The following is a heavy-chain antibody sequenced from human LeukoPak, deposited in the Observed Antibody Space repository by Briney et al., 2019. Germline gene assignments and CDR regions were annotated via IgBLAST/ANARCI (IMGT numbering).Heavy chain of an antibody. CDR3: ARVEYSSSFPPYYFDY. V-gene: IGHV4-38-2*02. CDR1: GYSISSGYY. J-gene: IGHJ4*02. D-gene: IGHD6-6*01. CDR2: IYHSGST. Sequence: SETLSLTCTVFGYSISSGYYWGWIRQPPGKGLEWIGSIYHSGSTYYNPSLKSRVTISVDTSKNQFSLKLSSVTAADTAVYYCARVEYSSSFPPYYFDYWGQGTLVTVSS.